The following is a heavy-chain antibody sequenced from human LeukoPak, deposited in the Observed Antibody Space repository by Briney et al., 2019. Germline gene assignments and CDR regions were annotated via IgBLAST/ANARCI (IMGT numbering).Heavy chain of an antibody. Sequence: SETLSLTCTVSGGSISSSSYYWGWIRQPPGKGLEWIGSIYYSGSTYYDPSLKSRVTISVDTSKNQFSLNLSSVTAADTAVYYCARLYYDSSGYYQICYFDYWGQGTLVTVSS. V-gene: IGHV4-39*01. CDR2: IYYSGST. CDR3: ARLYYDSSGYYQICYFDY. D-gene: IGHD3-22*01. J-gene: IGHJ4*02. CDR1: GGSISSSSYY.